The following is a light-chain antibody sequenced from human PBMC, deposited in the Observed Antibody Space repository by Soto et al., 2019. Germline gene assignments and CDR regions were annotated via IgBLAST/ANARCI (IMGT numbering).Light chain of an antibody. V-gene: IGKV1-27*01. J-gene: IGKJ1*01. Sequence: DIQMTQSPSSLSASVGDRVTVTCRASQGISNYLAWYQQKSGKVPKLLIYTASTLQSGVPSRFSGSGSGTDFTLTISSLQPEDVATYYCQKYNSAPWTFGQGTKVEIK. CDR1: QGISNY. CDR2: TAS. CDR3: QKYNSAPWT.